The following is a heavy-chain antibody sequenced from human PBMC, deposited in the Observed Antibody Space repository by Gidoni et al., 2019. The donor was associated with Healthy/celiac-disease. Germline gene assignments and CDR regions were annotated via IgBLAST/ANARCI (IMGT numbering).Heavy chain of an antibody. J-gene: IGHJ3*02. D-gene: IGHD3-22*01. CDR2: ISYYGINK. CDR3: AKAKSTMIVVVWDAFDI. CDR1: GFTFSSYG. V-gene: IGHV3-30*18. Sequence: QVQLVESGGGGVQPGRTLRLSCAASGFTFSSYGMHCVRQAPGKGLEWVAVISYYGINKYYADSVKGRFTISRDNSKNTLYLQMNSLRAEDTAVYYCAKAKSTMIVVVWDAFDIWGQGTMVTVSS.